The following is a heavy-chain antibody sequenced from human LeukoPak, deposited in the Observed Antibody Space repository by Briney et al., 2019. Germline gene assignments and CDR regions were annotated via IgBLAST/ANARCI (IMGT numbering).Heavy chain of an antibody. CDR1: GFTFSSYA. J-gene: IGHJ4*02. CDR2: ISSNGGST. D-gene: IGHD2-21*02. CDR3: VRRLPTTPHYYFDY. V-gene: IGHV3-64D*06. Sequence: GGSLRLSCSASGFTFSSYAMHWVRQAPGKGLEYVSAISSNGGSTYYADSVKGRFTISRDNSKNTLCLQMSSLRADDTAVYYCVRRLPTTPHYYFDYWGQGTLVTVSS.